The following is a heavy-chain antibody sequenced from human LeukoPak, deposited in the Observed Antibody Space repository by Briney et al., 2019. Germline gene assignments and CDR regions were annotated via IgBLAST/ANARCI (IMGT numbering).Heavy chain of an antibody. J-gene: IGHJ4*02. CDR1: GYTFTSYG. CDR2: INTNTGNP. CDR3: ARSYYYEQYYFDY. D-gene: IGHD3-22*01. Sequence: ASVKVSCKASGYTFTSYGISWVRQAPGQGLEWMGRINTNTGNPTYAQGFTGRFVFSLDTSVSTAYLQISSLKAEDTAVYYCARSYYYEQYYFDYWGQGTLVTVSS. V-gene: IGHV7-4-1*02.